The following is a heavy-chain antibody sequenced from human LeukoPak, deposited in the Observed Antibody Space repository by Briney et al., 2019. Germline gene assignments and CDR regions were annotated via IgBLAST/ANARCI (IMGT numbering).Heavy chain of an antibody. J-gene: IGHJ4*02. CDR2: IIPILGIA. Sequence: ASVKVSCKASGGTFSSYTISWVRQAPGQGLEWMGRIIPILGIANYAQKFQGRVTITADKSTSTAYMELSSLRSEDTAVYYCASAYYDFWSGYQFDYWDQGTLVTVSS. V-gene: IGHV1-69*02. CDR1: GGTFSSYT. CDR3: ASAYYDFWSGYQFDY. D-gene: IGHD3-3*01.